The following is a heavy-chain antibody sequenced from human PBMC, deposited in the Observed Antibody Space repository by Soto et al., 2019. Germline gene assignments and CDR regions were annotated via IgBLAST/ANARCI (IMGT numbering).Heavy chain of an antibody. Sequence: GGSLRLSCKASGFNFDNYGMHCVRKAPCKGLEWVAVIKYDGSFQYYADSVKGRFTISRDNYKNTLSLHLSTLKPEDTAVYHCAKDRVGGTFYTPLAFWGQGTRVTVSS. CDR2: IKYDGSFQ. D-gene: IGHD1-7*01. CDR1: GFNFDNYG. J-gene: IGHJ4*02. CDR3: AKDRVGGTFYTPLAF. V-gene: IGHV3-30*18.